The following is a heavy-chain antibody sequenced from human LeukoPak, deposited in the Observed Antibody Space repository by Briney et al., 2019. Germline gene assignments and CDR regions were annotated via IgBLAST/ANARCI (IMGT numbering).Heavy chain of an antibody. Sequence: PSETLSLTCTVSVGSISSYYWSWIRQPPGKGLEWIGYIYYSGSTNYSPSLKSRVTMSVDTSKNQFSLKLSSVTAADTAVYFCARHSAYLNPFDYWGQGTLVTVSS. V-gene: IGHV4-59*08. CDR3: ARHSAYLNPFDY. CDR1: VGSISSYY. D-gene: IGHD1-14*01. J-gene: IGHJ4*02. CDR2: IYYSGST.